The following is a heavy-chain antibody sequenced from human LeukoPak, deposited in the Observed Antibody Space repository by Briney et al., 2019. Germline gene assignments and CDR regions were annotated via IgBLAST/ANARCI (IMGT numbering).Heavy chain of an antibody. Sequence: SETLSLTCIVSGGSISSYYWSWIRQPPGKGLECIGYIFYSGSTNYNPSLKSRVTISLDTSKNHFSLKLSSVTAADTAVYYCASAIFGVDLPIYFDYWGQGTLVTVSS. CDR1: GGSISSYY. CDR3: ASAIFGVDLPIYFDY. CDR2: IFYSGST. D-gene: IGHD3-3*01. J-gene: IGHJ4*02. V-gene: IGHV4-59*08.